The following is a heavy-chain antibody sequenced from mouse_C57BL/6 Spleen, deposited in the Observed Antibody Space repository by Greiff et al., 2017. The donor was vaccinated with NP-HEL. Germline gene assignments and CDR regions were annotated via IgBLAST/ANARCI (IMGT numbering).Heavy chain of an antibody. CDR3: TGEDYSNRNYAMDY. CDR2: IYPATGGT. CDR1: GYTFTNYE. V-gene: IGHV1-15*01. Sequence: QVQLQQSGAELVRPGASVTLSCKASGYTFTNYEMHWVKQTPVHGLEWIGAIYPATGGTAYNQKFKGKAILTADKSSSTAYMKLRSLTSEDSAVYYCTGEDYSNRNYAMDYWGQGTSVTVSS. J-gene: IGHJ4*01. D-gene: IGHD2-5*01.